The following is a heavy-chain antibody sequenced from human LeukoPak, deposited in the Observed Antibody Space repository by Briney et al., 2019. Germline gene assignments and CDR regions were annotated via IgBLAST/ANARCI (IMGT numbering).Heavy chain of an antibody. D-gene: IGHD3-16*01. CDR2: INHSGST. J-gene: IGHJ4*02. CDR3: ATDTGYSGGEFFEY. CDR1: GGSFSGYY. Sequence: SETLSLTCAVYGGSFSGYYWSWIRQPPGKGLEWIGEINHSGSTNYNPSLKSRVTMSVDTSKNQFSLNLNSVTAADTAVYYCATDTGYSGGEFFEYWGQGSLVTVSS. V-gene: IGHV4-34*01.